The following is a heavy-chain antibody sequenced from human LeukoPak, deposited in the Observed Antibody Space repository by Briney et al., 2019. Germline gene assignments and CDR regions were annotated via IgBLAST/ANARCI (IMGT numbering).Heavy chain of an antibody. CDR1: GFTFSSYS. Sequence: GGSLRLSCAASGFTFSSYSMNWVRQAPGKGLEWVSSISSGSNYIYYADSVKGRFTISRDNAKNSLYLQMNSLRAEDTAVYYCARDADSSSWSMYYYYGMDVWGQGTTVTVSS. J-gene: IGHJ6*02. V-gene: IGHV3-21*01. CDR3: ARDADSSSWSMYYYYGMDV. CDR2: ISSGSNYI. D-gene: IGHD6-13*01.